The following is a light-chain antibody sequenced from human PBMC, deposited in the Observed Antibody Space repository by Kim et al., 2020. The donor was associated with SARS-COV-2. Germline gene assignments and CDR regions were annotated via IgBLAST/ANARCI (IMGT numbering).Light chain of an antibody. CDR1: NGAVPSGQY. V-gene: IGLV7-46*01. Sequence: PGGTITSTRAPHNGAVPSGQYPFWFQQKPGQAPRTLISDTSNKHSWTPARFSGSPLGGKAARTLSGAEPEDEADYYCFLFENGPRVIGGGTQLTVL. CDR2: DTS. CDR3: FLFENGPRV. J-gene: IGLJ3*02.